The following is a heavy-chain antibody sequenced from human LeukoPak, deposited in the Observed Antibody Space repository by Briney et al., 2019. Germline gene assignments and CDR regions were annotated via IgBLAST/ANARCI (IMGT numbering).Heavy chain of an antibody. Sequence: KPGGSLRLSCAASGFTFSSYSMNWVRQAPGKGLEWVSSISSSSSYIYYADSVKGRFTISRDNAKNSLYLQMNSLRAEDTAVYYCALSEYSSSSGAFDIWGQGTMVTVSS. V-gene: IGHV3-21*01. CDR3: ALSEYSSSSGAFDI. CDR2: ISSSSSYI. CDR1: GFTFSSYS. D-gene: IGHD6-6*01. J-gene: IGHJ3*02.